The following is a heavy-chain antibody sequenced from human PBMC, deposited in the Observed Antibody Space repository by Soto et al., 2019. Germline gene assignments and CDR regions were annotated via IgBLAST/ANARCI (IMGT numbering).Heavy chain of an antibody. V-gene: IGHV3-23*01. Sequence: HPGGSPRLSCAASGFTFSSYAMSWVRQAPGKGLEWVSAISGSGGSTYYADSVKGRFTISRDNSKNTLYLQMNSLRAEDTAVYYCVKKAAGVDLELSFDSWGQGTLVTVSS. CDR1: GFTFSSYA. CDR3: VKKAAGVDLELSFDS. D-gene: IGHD1-1*01. J-gene: IGHJ4*02. CDR2: ISGSGGST.